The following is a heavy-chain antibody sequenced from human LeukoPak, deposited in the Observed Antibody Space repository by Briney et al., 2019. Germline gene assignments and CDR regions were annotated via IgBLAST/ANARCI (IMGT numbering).Heavy chain of an antibody. CDR3: ARALGSSSDY. Sequence: GSLRLSCAASGFTFSGSWMHWVRQAPGTGLVWVSRIDDDRSITTYADSVKGRFTISRDNAKNTLYLQMNSLRAEDTAVYYCARALGSSSDYWGQGTLVTVSS. V-gene: IGHV3-74*01. CDR1: GFTFSGSW. CDR2: IDDDRSIT. J-gene: IGHJ4*02. D-gene: IGHD1-26*01.